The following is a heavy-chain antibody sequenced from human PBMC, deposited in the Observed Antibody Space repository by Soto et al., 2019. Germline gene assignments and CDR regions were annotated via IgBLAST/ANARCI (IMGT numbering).Heavy chain of an antibody. D-gene: IGHD6-25*01. V-gene: IGHV1-2*04. CDR1: GYTFTGYY. J-gene: IGHJ6*02. CDR2: INPNSGGT. CDR3: ARDPIDSSEQSKYYYYGMDV. Sequence: GASVKVSCKASGYTFTGYYMHWVRQAPGQGLEWMGWINPNSGGTNYAQKFQGWVTMTRDTSISTAYMEPSRLRSDDTAVYYCARDPIDSSEQSKYYYYGMDVWGQGTTVTVSS.